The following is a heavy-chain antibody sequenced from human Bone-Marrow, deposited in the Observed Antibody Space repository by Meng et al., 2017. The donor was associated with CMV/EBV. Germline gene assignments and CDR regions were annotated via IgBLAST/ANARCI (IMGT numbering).Heavy chain of an antibody. V-gene: IGHV3-21*06. CDR2: ISSSGTYI. J-gene: IGHJ4*02. CDR3: AREFSYYYYDSSGYQGDY. Sequence: GESLKISCAASGFTFSSYSMNWVRQAPGKGLEWVSSISSSGTYIYYADSVKGRFTISRDNAKNSLYLQMNSLRVEDTAVYYCAREFSYYYYDSSGYQGDYWGQGTLVTVSS. D-gene: IGHD3-22*01. CDR1: GFTFSSYS.